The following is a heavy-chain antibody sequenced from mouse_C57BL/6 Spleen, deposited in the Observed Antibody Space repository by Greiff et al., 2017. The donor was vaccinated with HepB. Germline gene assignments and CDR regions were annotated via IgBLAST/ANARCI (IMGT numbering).Heavy chain of an antibody. J-gene: IGHJ2*01. CDR3: ARGSSGYDFDY. V-gene: IGHV1-80*01. Sequence: VMLVESGAELVKPGASVKISCKASGYAFSSYWMNWVKQRPGKGLEWIGQIYPGDGDTNYNGKFKGKATLTADKSSSTAYMQLSSLTSEDSAVYFCARGSSGYDFDYWGQGTTLTVSS. D-gene: IGHD3-2*02. CDR1: GYAFSSYW. CDR2: IYPGDGDT.